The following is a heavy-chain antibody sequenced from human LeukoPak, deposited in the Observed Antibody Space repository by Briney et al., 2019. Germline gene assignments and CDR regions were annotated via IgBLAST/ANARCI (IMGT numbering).Heavy chain of an antibody. Sequence: SETLSLTCTVSGGSISSYYWSWIRQPPGKGLEWIGYIYYSGSTNYNPSLKSRVTISVDTSKNQFSLKLSSVTAADTAVYYCARDLDGGAGQPHFDYWGQGTLVTVSS. CDR3: ARDLDGGAGQPHFDY. V-gene: IGHV4-59*01. D-gene: IGHD6-19*01. CDR1: GGSISSYY. CDR2: IYYSGST. J-gene: IGHJ4*02.